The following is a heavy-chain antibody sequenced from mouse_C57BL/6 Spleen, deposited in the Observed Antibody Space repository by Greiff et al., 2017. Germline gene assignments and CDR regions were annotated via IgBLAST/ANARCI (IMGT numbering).Heavy chain of an antibody. CDR1: GYTFTDYY. D-gene: IGHD1-1*02. J-gene: IGHJ3*01. Sequence: VQLKQSGPVLVKPGASVKMSCKASGYTFTDYYMNWVKQSHGKSLEWIGVINPYNGGTSYNQKFKGKATLTVDKSSSTAYMELNSLTSEDSAVYYCAREAVGTRFAYWGQGTLVTVSA. CDR2: INPYNGGT. V-gene: IGHV1-19*01. CDR3: AREAVGTRFAY.